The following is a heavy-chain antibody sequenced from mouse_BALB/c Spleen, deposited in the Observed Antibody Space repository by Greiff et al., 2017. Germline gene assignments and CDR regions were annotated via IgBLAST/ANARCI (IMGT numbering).Heavy chain of an antibody. CDR3: ARHDYGNSHWYFDV. CDR2: ISSGGGST. D-gene: IGHD2-1*01. V-gene: IGHV5-12-1*01. Sequence: EVMLVESGGGLVKPGGSLKLSCAASGFAFSSYDMSWVRQTPEKRLEWVAYISSGGGSTYYPDTVKGRFTISRDNAKNTLYLQMSSLKSEDTAMYYCARHDYGNSHWYFDVWGAGTTVTVSS. J-gene: IGHJ1*01. CDR1: GFAFSSYD.